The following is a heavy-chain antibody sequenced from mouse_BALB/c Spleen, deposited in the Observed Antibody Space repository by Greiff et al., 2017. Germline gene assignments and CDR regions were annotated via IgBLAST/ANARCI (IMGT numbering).Heavy chain of an antibody. CDR1: GFTFSSYA. D-gene: IGHD1-1*01. CDR2: ISSGGST. CDR3: ARDYYGSSGYFDY. Sequence: EVKLMESGGGLVKPGGSLKLSCAASGFTFSSYAMSWVRQTPEKRLEWVASISSGGSTYYPDSVKGRFTISRDNARNILYLQMSSLRSEDTAMYYCARDYYGSSGYFDYWGQGTTLTVSS. J-gene: IGHJ2*01. V-gene: IGHV5-6-5*01.